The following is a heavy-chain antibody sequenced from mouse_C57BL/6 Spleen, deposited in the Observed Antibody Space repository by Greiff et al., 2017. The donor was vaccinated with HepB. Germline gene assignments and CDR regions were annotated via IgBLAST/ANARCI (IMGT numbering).Heavy chain of an antibody. J-gene: IGHJ4*01. V-gene: IGHV1-53*01. Sequence: QVQLKQPGTELVKPGASVKLSCKASGYTFTSYWMHWVKQRPGQGLEWIGNINPSNGGTNYNEKFKSKATLTVDKSSSTAYMQLSSLTSEDSAVYYCARVGRGYYYAMDYWGQGTSVTVSS. CDR1: GYTFTSYW. CDR2: INPSNGGT. CDR3: ARVGRGYYYAMDY. D-gene: IGHD4-1*01.